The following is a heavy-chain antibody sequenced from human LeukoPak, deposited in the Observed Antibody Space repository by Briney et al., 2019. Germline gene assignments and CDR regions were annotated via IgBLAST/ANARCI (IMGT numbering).Heavy chain of an antibody. CDR2: INASGGST. D-gene: IGHD3-16*02. V-gene: IGHV1-46*01. Sequence: GASVKVSCKASGYTFTSYYMHWVRQAPGQGLEWVGIINASGGSTSYAQKFQGRVTMTRDTSTSTVYMELRSLRSEDTAVYYCARGRYDYVWGSYRRRNEYYFDYWGQGTLVTVSS. CDR1: GYTFTSYY. J-gene: IGHJ4*02. CDR3: ARGRYDYVWGSYRRRNEYYFDY.